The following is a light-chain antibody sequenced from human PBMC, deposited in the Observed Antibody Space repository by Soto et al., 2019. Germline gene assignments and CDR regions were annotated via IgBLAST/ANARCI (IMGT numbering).Light chain of an antibody. CDR2: AAS. CDR3: HQYNNFWT. CDR1: QSVTSN. J-gene: IGKJ1*01. V-gene: IGKV3-15*01. Sequence: EIVLTQSPGTLSLSPGERATLSCRASQSVTSNYLAWFQQKPGQTPRLLISAASSRATGIPARFSGSGSGTEFTLTISSLQSEDFGLYYCHQYNNFWTFGQGTKVDIK.